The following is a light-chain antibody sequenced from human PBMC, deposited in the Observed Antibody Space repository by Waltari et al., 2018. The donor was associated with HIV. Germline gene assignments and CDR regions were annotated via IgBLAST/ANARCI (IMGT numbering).Light chain of an antibody. CDR2: QGD. V-gene: IGLV3-1*01. J-gene: IGLJ3*02. CDR3: QAWGTNTAV. Sequence: SFELTQPPSVSVSPGQTASITCSGAKLGDTYVCWFQQRPGQSPVEVMYQGDKRPSGIPERFSHYNFGNTDTLTISETQIRDEADYYCQAWGTNTAVIGGGTKLTV. CDR1: KLGDTY.